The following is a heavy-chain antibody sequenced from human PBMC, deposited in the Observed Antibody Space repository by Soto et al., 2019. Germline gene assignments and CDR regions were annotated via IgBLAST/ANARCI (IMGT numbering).Heavy chain of an antibody. CDR2: VNHGGTS. CDR3: ARGPTAAAGTGYYYYGIDV. J-gene: IGHJ6*02. Sequence: SETLSLTCAVHGGSFSGYYWDWIRQPPGKGLEWIGEVNHGGTSNYNPSLKSRAIISVDTSKNQFSLKLTSVTAEDTALYFCARGPTAAAGTGYYYYGIDVWGQGTTVTVSS. CDR1: GGSFSGYY. V-gene: IGHV4-34*01. D-gene: IGHD6-13*01.